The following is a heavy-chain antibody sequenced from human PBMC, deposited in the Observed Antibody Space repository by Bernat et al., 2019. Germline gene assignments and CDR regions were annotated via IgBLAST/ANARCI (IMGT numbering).Heavy chain of an antibody. Sequence: QLQPQESGPGLVKPSETLSLTCTVPGGSISSSSYYWGWIRRPPGKGLEWIGSIYYSGSTYYNPSLKSRVTISVETSKNRFSLKLGSVTAADTAVCYCARWAVAGGGYWGQGTLVTVSS. V-gene: IGHV4-39*01. CDR1: GGSISSSSYY. J-gene: IGHJ4*02. CDR3: ARWAVAGGGY. CDR2: IYYSGST. D-gene: IGHD6-19*01.